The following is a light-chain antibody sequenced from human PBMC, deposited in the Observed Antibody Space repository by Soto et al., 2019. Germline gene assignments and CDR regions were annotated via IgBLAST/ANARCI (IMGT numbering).Light chain of an antibody. V-gene: IGLV2-23*01. J-gene: IGLJ1*01. CDR1: SSDVGNYNL. CDR3: CSYAGSSTYV. CDR2: EGS. Sequence: QSALTQPASVSGSPGQSITISCTGTSSDVGNYNLVSWYQQHPDKAPKLMIYEGSKRPSGVSNRFSGSKSGSTASLTISGLQAEDEADYYCCSYAGSSTYVFGTGTKLTVL.